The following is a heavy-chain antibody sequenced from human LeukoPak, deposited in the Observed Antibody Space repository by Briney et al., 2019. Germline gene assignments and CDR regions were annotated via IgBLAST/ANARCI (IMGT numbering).Heavy chain of an antibody. V-gene: IGHV4-59*08. CDR2: IYYSGST. Sequence: PSETLSLTCTVSGDSISSYYWSRIRQPPGKGLEWIGYIYYSGSTNYNPSLKSRVTISVDTSKNQFSLKLSPVTAADTAVYYCARYCSSTSCQGSFDYWGQGTLVTVSS. CDR1: GDSISSYY. CDR3: ARYCSSTSCQGSFDY. J-gene: IGHJ4*02. D-gene: IGHD2-2*01.